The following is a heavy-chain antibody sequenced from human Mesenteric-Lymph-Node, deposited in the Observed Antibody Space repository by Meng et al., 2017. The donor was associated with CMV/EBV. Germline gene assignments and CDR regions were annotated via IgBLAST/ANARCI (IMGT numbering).Heavy chain of an antibody. Sequence: SETLSLTCAVYGGSFSGYYWSWIRQPPGKGLEWIGEINHSGSTNYNPSLKSRVTISVDTSKNQFSLKLNSMTAADTAVYYCAREKGYYYGSGTRGEINWFDPWGQGTLVTVSS. CDR2: INHSGST. J-gene: IGHJ5*02. CDR1: GGSFSGYY. CDR3: AREKGYYYGSGTRGEINWFDP. D-gene: IGHD3-10*01. V-gene: IGHV4-34*01.